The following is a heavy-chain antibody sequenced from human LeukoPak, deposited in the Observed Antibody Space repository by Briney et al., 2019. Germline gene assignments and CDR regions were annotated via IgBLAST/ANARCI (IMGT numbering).Heavy chain of an antibody. CDR3: ARRIDSRGWFRDDY. D-gene: IGHD6-19*01. Sequence: PSETLSLTCTVSGDSFSRNTYSWGWIRQPPGKGLEWIGSIYYTGRTFYNPSLKSRVTISVDTSKNQFSLKLSSVTAADTAIYYCARRIDSRGWFRDDYWGQGILVTVSS. J-gene: IGHJ4*02. V-gene: IGHV4-39*01. CDR1: GDSFSRNTYS. CDR2: IYYTGRT.